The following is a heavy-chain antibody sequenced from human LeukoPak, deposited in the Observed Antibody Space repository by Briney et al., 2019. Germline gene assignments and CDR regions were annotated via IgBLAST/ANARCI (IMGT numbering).Heavy chain of an antibody. V-gene: IGHV3-49*04. Sequence: GGSLRLSCTASGFTFSSYAMSWVRQAPGKGLEWVGFIRSKAYGGTTEYAASVKGRFTISRDDSKSIAYLQMNSLKTEDTAVYYCTRENYYDSSGYYTKYDYWGQGTLVTVSS. D-gene: IGHD3-22*01. CDR2: IRSKAYGGTT. J-gene: IGHJ4*02. CDR1: GFTFSSYA. CDR3: TRENYYDSSGYYTKYDY.